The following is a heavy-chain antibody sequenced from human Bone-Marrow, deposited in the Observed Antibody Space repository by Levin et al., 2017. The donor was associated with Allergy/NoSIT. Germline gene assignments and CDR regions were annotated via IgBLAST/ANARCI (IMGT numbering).Heavy chain of an antibody. V-gene: IGHV3-15*01. J-gene: IGHJ4*02. CDR2: IKNKADGATT. CDR3: TTYSSSWYYFDY. Sequence: GGSLRLSCAASGITFSNAWMSWARQAPGKGLEWVGRIKNKADGATTEYAAPVKGRFSISRDDSKNTLYLQMNSLKTEDTAVYFCTTYSSSWYYFDYWGQGTLVTVSS. CDR1: GITFSNAW. D-gene: IGHD6-13*01.